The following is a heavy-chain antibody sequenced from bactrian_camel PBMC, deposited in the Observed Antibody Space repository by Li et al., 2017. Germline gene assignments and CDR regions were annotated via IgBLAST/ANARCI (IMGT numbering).Heavy chain of an antibody. Sequence: LVESGGGSVQAGGSLRLSCAASGFTFSNNWMNWVRQAPGKGLEWLSTINPDDNAPSYADSVKGRFTISRDNSKNTLYLQMNSLKPEDTAMYYCAGDWGVSRNSKLCYDGRWSFAPRAMGQGTQVTVS. D-gene: IGHD1*01. CDR1: GFTFSNNW. J-gene: IGHJ4*01. V-gene: IGHV3S26*01. CDR2: INPDDNAP.